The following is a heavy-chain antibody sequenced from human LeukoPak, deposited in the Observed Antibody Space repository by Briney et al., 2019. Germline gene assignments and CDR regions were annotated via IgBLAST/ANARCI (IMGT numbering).Heavy chain of an antibody. J-gene: IGHJ6*03. CDR1: GFTFSTYG. CDR2: IRYDGSTN. V-gene: IGHV3-30*02. Sequence: GGSLRLSCAASGFTFSTYGMHWVRQAPGKGLEWVAFIRYDGSTNYYADSVKGRFAISRDNSKNTLYLQMNSLRGDDTAVYYCARGHPKTNYYYYMDVWGKGTTVTISS. D-gene: IGHD1-1*01. CDR3: ARGHPKTNYYYYMDV.